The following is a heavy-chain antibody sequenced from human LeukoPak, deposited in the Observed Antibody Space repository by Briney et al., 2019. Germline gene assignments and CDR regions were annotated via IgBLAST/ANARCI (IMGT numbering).Heavy chain of an antibody. CDR1: GFTFDDYA. J-gene: IGHJ5*02. Sequence: GGSLRLSCAASGFTFDDYAMHWVRQAPGKGLEWVSLISGDGGSTYYADAVEGRFTISRDNSKNSLYLKMNSLRTEDTALYYCAKAGIGSGYDFGWFDPWGQGTLVTVSS. D-gene: IGHD5-12*01. CDR3: AKAGIGSGYDFGWFDP. CDR2: ISGDGGST. V-gene: IGHV3-43*02.